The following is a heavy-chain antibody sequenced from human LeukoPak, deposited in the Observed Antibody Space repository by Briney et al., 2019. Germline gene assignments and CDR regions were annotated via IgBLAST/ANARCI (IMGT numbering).Heavy chain of an antibody. CDR2: VFDSGST. V-gene: IGHV4-59*01. CDR3: ARLYQQSKWKYYYYYMDV. Sequence: SETLSLTXSVSGASFSTNYWNWIRQPPGRGLEWIGYVFDSGSTNYNPSLKSRVTISVDTSTKQFSLRLSSVTAADTAVYYCARLYQQSKWKYYYYYMDVWGKGTAVTVSS. J-gene: IGHJ6*03. CDR1: GASFSTNY. D-gene: IGHD1-1*01.